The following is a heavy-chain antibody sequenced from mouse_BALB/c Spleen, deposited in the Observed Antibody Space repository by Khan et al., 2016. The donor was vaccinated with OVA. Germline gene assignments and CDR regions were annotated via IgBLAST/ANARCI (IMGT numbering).Heavy chain of an antibody. CDR1: GFASTNYG. J-gene: IGHJ3*01. CDR3: AIIFYGYDWFAY. D-gene: IGHD2-2*01. V-gene: IGHV2-3*01. Sequence: QVQLKESGPGLVAPSQSLSIAYTVSGFASTNYGVSWARQTPGKGLEWLGVIWSDGNTNYHSSLKSRLTITRDNSKSQVLLKLNSLQTDDTATYYCAIIFYGYDWFAYWGRGTLVTVSA. CDR2: IWSDGNT.